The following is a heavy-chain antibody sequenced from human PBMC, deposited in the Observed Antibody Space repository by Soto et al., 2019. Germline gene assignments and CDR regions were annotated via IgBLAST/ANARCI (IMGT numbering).Heavy chain of an antibody. CDR1: GGSISSYY. CDR2: IYYSGST. V-gene: IGHV4-59*01. J-gene: IGHJ3*02. D-gene: IGHD3-10*01. Sequence: SETLSLTCTVSGGSISSYYWSWIRQPPGKGLEWIGYIYYSGSTNYNPSLKSRVTISVDTSKNQFSLKLSSVTAADTAVYYCARLVINYYGSGSYYNAFDIWGQGTMVTVSS. CDR3: ARLVINYYGSGSYYNAFDI.